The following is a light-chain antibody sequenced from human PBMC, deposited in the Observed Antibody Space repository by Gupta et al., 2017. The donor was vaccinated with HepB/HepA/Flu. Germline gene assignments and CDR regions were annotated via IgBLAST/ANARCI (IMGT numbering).Light chain of an antibody. J-gene: IGKJ4*01. CDR2: GAS. V-gene: IGKV3-15*01. CDR3: EQYKNGHYATLT. CDR1: QSVSSN. Sequence: EIVITQSPATLSVSPGERATLSCRASQSVSSNLAWYQQKPGQAPRLLIYGASTRATGSPDRFSGSGFGKEGTITISSLQSEECEVYYCEQYKNGHYATLTFGRGTKVEIK.